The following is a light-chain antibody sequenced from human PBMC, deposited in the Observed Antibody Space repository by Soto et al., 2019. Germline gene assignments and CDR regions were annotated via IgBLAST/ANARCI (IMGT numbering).Light chain of an antibody. Sequence: QSVLAQPASVSGSPGQSITISCTGTSSDVGDYNYVPWYQQHPGKAPKLMIYDVSNRPSGVSNRFSGSKSGNTASLTISGLQAEDEADYYCSSYTSTSNYVFGTGTKVTVL. CDR3: SSYTSTSNYV. CDR1: SSDVGDYNY. J-gene: IGLJ1*01. CDR2: DVS. V-gene: IGLV2-14*01.